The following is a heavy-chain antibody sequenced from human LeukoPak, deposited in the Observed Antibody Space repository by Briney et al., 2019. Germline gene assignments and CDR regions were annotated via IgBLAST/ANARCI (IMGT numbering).Heavy chain of an antibody. CDR2: IGTAGDT. Sequence: GGSLRLSCAASGFTFSSYDMHWVRQATGKGLEWVSAIGTAGDTYYPGSVKGRFTISRENAKNSLYLQMNSLRAGDTAVYYCARARGGSNWLDPWGQGTLVTVSS. CDR1: GFTFSSYD. CDR3: ARARGGSNWLDP. V-gene: IGHV3-13*01. D-gene: IGHD5-12*01. J-gene: IGHJ5*02.